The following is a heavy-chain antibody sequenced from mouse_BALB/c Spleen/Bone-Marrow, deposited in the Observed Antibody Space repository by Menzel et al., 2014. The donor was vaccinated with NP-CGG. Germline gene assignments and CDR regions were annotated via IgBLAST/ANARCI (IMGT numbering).Heavy chain of an antibody. D-gene: IGHD2-10*01. J-gene: IGHJ4*01. Sequence: QVQLKESGPGLVQPSQSLSITCTVSGFSLTSYGVHWVRQSPGKGLEWLGVIWSGGSTDYNAAFISRLSISKDNSKSQVFFKMNSLQADDTAICYCAGPYYGNYVYAMDYWGQGTSVTVSS. V-gene: IGHV2-2*01. CDR3: AGPYYGNYVYAMDY. CDR2: IWSGGST. CDR1: GFSLTSYG.